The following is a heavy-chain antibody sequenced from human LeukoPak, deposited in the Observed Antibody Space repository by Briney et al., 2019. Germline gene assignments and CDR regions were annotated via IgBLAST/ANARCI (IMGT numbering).Heavy chain of an antibody. CDR1: GYTFTSYG. CDR2: ISAYNGNT. V-gene: IGHV1-18*01. CDR3: ARSAGYSSSWYYFDY. D-gene: IGHD6-13*01. J-gene: IGHJ4*02. Sequence: ASVTVSCKASGYTFTSYGISWVRQAPGQGLEWMGWISAYNGNTNYAQKLQGRVTMTTDTSTSTAYMELRSLRSDDTAVYYCARSAGYSSSWYYFDYWGQGTLVTVSS.